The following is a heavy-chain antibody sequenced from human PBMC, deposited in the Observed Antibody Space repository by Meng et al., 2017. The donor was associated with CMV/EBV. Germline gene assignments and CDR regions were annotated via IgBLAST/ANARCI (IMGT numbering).Heavy chain of an antibody. J-gene: IGHJ4*02. CDR3: TRQRSRVFDY. CDR1: GFTFSGSA. V-gene: IGHV3-73*01. Sequence: SCAASGFTFSGSAMPWVRQASGQGLEWVGRIRSKAISYATAYAASVKGRFTISRDDSKNTAYLQMNSLKTEDTAVYYCTRQRSRVFDYWGQGTLVTVS. D-gene: IGHD3-3*01. CDR2: IRSKAISYAT.